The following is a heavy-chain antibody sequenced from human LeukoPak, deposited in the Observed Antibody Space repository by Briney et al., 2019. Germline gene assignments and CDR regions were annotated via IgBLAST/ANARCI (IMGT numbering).Heavy chain of an antibody. V-gene: IGHV1-2*02. D-gene: IGHD5-18*01. J-gene: IGHJ4*02. CDR2: INPNSGGT. CDR3: ARGRAARLPYFDY. CDR1: GYTFTGYC. Sequence: ASVRVSCKASGYTFTGYCMHWVRQAPGQGLEWMGWINPNSGGTNYAQKFQGRVTMTRDTSISTAYMELSRLRSDDTAVYYCARGRAARLPYFDYWGQGTLVTVSS.